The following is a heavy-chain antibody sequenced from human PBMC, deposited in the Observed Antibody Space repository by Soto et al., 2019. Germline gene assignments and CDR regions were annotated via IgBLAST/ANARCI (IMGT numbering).Heavy chain of an antibody. D-gene: IGHD2-8*01. V-gene: IGHV2-5*02. CDR2: IYWDDDT. CDR1: GVSLTTNGVG. Sequence: QITLKESGPTLMKPTQTLTLTCTLSGVSLTTNGVGVDWIRQPPGKALEWLALIYWDDDTLYSPSLKNRLTITKDISKNQVVLTVTNMDSVDTATYYGAHRRGGPSNVWGQGTLVTVSS. CDR3: AHRRGGPSNV. J-gene: IGHJ4*01.